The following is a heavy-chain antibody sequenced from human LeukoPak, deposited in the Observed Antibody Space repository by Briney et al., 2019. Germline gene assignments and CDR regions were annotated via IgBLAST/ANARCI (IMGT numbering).Heavy chain of an antibody. D-gene: IGHD6-13*01. Sequence: ASVKVSCKASGYTFTDYYMHWVRQAPGQGLEWMGWISPKSGGTKYAQKFQGRVTMTRDTSISTAYMDLSRLRSDDTAMYYCARDGQGAGKTFDYWGQGTLVTVSS. J-gene: IGHJ4*02. CDR3: ARDGQGAGKTFDY. V-gene: IGHV1-2*02. CDR1: GYTFTDYY. CDR2: ISPKSGGT.